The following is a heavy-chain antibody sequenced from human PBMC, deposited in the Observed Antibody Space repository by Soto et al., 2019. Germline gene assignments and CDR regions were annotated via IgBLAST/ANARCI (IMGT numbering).Heavy chain of an antibody. Sequence: PSESLSLTCAVSGGSISSSNWWSWVSQPPGKGLEWIGEIYHSGSTNYNPSLKSRVTISVDKSKNQFSLKLSSVTAADTAVYYCASTSSSWYDGHFQHWGQGTLVTVSS. CDR3: ASTSSSWYDGHFQH. J-gene: IGHJ1*01. D-gene: IGHD6-13*01. CDR2: IYHSGST. V-gene: IGHV4-4*02. CDR1: GGSISSSNW.